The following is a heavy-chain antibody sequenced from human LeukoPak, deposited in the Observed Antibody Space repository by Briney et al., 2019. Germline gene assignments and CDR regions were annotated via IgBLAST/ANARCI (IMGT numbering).Heavy chain of an antibody. Sequence: ASVKVSCKASGYTFTGYYMHWVRQAPGQGLEWMGWINPNSGGTNYAQKFQGRVTMTRDTSISTAYMELSRLRSDDTAVYYCARADFWSGSSFDYWGQGTLVTVSS. CDR1: GYTFTGYY. J-gene: IGHJ4*02. CDR2: INPNSGGT. CDR3: ARADFWSGSSFDY. D-gene: IGHD3-3*01. V-gene: IGHV1-2*02.